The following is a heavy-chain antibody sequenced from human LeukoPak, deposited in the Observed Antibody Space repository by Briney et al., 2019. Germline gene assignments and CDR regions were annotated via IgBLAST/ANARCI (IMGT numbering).Heavy chain of an antibody. CDR3: ARDRYYYDSSGYRKGDYYYGMDV. CDR1: GGSISSSSYY. J-gene: IGHJ6*02. Sequence: SETLSLTCTVSGGSISSSSYYWGWIRQPPGKGLEWIGSIYYSGSTNYNPSLKSRVTISVDTSKNQFSLKLSSVTAADTAVYYCARDRYYYDSSGYRKGDYYYGMDVWGQGTTVTVSS. V-gene: IGHV4-39*07. D-gene: IGHD3-22*01. CDR2: IYYSGST.